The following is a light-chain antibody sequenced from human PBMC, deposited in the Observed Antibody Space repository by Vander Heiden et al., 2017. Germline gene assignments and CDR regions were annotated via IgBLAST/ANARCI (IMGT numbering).Light chain of an antibody. CDR2: AAS. V-gene: IGKV1-39*01. CDR1: QNISTY. CDR3: QQGYSAPA. J-gene: IGKJ1*01. Sequence: DIQMTQSPSSLSASVGDRVTITCRASQNISTYLNWYQQSPGTAPKLLIYAASSLQSGVPSRFSGSGSGTDFTLTISSLQPDDFATYYCQQGYSAPAFGQGTKVEI.